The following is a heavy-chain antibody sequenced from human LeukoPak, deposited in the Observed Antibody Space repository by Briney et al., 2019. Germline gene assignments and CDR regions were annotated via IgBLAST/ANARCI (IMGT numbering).Heavy chain of an antibody. CDR1: GFTFSNHY. D-gene: IGHD1-26*01. CDR2: IKQEGSLK. V-gene: IGHV3-7*03. Sequence: GPLRLSCTASGFTFSNHYMSWVRQAPGKGLEWVANIKQEGSLKNYVDSVKGRFTISRDNAKNSLYLQMNSLTAEDTAVYFCVKEEWGGYVEYWGRGTLVTVSS. CDR3: VKEEWGGYVEY. J-gene: IGHJ4*02.